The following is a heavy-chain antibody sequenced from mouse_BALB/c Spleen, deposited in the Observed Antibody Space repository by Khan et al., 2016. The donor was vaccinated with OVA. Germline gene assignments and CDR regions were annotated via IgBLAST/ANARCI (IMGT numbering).Heavy chain of an antibody. D-gene: IGHD2-10*02. CDR3: ARVYGGDFDY. Sequence: EVQLVESGPGLVKPSQSLSLTCTVTGYSITSDYAWNWIRQFPENKLEWMGYISYSGNTNYNPSLKSRISITRDTSKKQFFLQLNSVTTEDTATYYCARVYGGDFDYGGQGTTPTVPS. J-gene: IGHJ2*01. V-gene: IGHV3-2*02. CDR2: ISYSGNT. CDR1: GYSITSDYA.